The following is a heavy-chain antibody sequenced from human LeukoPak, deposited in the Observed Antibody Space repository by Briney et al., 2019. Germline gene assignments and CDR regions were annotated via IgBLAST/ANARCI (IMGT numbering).Heavy chain of an antibody. CDR3: ATFCSGGDCYSFAP. Sequence: PGGSLRLSCAASGFTFKNYAMNWVRQSPGQGLEWVSTISGDAVTSWYADSVKGRFTVSRDNSKNIVFLQMNNLRAEDTAVYYCATFCSGGDCYSFAPWGQGTLVTVSS. CDR1: GFTFKNYA. V-gene: IGHV3-23*01. J-gene: IGHJ5*02. D-gene: IGHD2-15*01. CDR2: ISGDAVTS.